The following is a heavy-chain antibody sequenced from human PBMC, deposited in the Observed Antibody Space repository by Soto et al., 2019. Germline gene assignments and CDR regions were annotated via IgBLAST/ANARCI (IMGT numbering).Heavy chain of an antibody. CDR1: GYTFTSYD. V-gene: IGHV1-8*01. CDR2: MNPNSGNT. Sequence: QVQLVQSGTEVKKPGASVKVSCKASGYTFTSYDINWVRQATGQELEWMGWMNPNSGNTGYAQKFQGRVTMTRNTSISTAYMELSSLRSEDTAVYYCARGRIAVAGTHYWGQGTLVTVSS. J-gene: IGHJ4*02. CDR3: ARGRIAVAGTHY. D-gene: IGHD6-19*01.